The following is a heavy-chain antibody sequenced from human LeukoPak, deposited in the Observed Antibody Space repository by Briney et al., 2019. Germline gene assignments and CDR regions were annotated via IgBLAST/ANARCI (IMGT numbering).Heavy chain of an antibody. J-gene: IGHJ5*02. CDR3: ARRHVLRYFDWLLSYNWFDP. D-gene: IGHD3-9*01. V-gene: IGHV4-61*02. CDR1: GGSISSGSYY. Sequence: SETLSLTCTVSGGSISSGSYYWSWIRQPAGKGLEWIGRIYTSGSTNYNPSLKSRVTISVDTSKNQFSLKLSSVTAADTAVYYCARRHVLRYFDWLLSYNWFDPWGQGTLVTVSS. CDR2: IYTSGST.